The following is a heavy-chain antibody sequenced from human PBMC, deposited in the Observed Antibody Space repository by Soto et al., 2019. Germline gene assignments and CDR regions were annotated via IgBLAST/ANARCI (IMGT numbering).Heavy chain of an antibody. Sequence: PGGSPRLSCAASVFPFSSYSMNWVRQAPGKGLEWVSYISSSSSTIYYADSVKGRFTISRDNAKNSLYLQMNSLRAEDTAVYYCAREYDILNWFDPWGQGTLVTVSS. CDR1: VFPFSSYS. V-gene: IGHV3-48*01. D-gene: IGHD3-9*01. J-gene: IGHJ5*02. CDR3: AREYDILNWFDP. CDR2: ISSSSSTI.